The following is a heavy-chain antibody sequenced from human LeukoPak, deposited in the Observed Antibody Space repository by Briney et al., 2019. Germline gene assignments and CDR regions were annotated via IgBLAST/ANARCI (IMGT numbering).Heavy chain of an antibody. CDR1: GGTFSSYA. CDR2: IIPIFGTA. D-gene: IGHD3-22*01. Sequence: SAKVSCKASGGTFSSYAISWVRQAPGQGLEWMGGIIPIFGTANYAQKFQGRVTITADESTSTAYMELSSLRSEDTAVYYCARMYDSSGYYIPYYYYGMDVWGQGTTVTVSS. CDR3: ARMYDSSGYYIPYYYYGMDV. J-gene: IGHJ6*02. V-gene: IGHV1-69*01.